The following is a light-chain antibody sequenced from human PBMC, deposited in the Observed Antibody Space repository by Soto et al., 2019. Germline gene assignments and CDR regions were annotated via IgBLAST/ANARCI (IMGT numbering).Light chain of an antibody. CDR2: DAS. Sequence: DIQMTQSPSTLSASVGDRVTITCRASQSISSRLAWYQQKPGKAPKVLIYDASSLESGVPSSFSGRGSGTEFTLTISSLQPDDLATYYCQHYNVYSGTFGQGSKMEIK. V-gene: IGKV1-5*01. CDR3: QHYNVYSGT. J-gene: IGKJ2*01. CDR1: QSISSR.